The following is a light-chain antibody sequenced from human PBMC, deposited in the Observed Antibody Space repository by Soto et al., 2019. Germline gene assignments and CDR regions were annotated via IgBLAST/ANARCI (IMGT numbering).Light chain of an antibody. CDR2: AVS. CDR1: SRDVGGQNY. CDR3: CSHAGNNNYV. V-gene: IGLV2-8*01. J-gene: IGLJ1*01. Sequence: QSVLTQPPSASGSPGQSVAISCTGTSRDVGGQNYASWCQQHPGKAPKLIIYAVSNRPSGVPDRFSGSKSGNTASLTISGPRAEDEADYYCCSHAGNNNYVFGTGTKVTAL.